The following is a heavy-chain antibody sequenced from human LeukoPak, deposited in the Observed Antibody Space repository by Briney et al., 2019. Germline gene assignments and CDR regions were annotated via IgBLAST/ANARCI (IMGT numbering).Heavy chain of an antibody. V-gene: IGHV4-30-4*01. Sequence: SQTLSLTCTVSGGSTSSGDYYWSWIRQPPGKGLEWIGYIYYSGSTYYNPSLKSRVTISVDTSKNQFSLKLSSVTAADTAVYYCARGGYYRLGFDYWGQGTLVTVSS. CDR3: ARGGYYRLGFDY. J-gene: IGHJ4*02. CDR2: IYYSGST. D-gene: IGHD3-3*01. CDR1: GGSTSSGDYY.